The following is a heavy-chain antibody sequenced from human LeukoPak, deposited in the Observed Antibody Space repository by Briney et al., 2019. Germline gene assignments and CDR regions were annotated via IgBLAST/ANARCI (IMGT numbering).Heavy chain of an antibody. CDR1: GYTFTSYY. CDR3: AREGSSWYVY. J-gene: IGHJ4*02. Sequence: ASVKVSCKASGYTFTSYYMHWVRQAPGQGLEWIGIINPSGGNTSYAQKFQGRVTMTRDTSTSTVYMELSSLRSEDTAVYYCAREGSSWYVYWGQGTLVTVSS. CDR2: INPSGGNT. V-gene: IGHV1-46*01. D-gene: IGHD6-13*01.